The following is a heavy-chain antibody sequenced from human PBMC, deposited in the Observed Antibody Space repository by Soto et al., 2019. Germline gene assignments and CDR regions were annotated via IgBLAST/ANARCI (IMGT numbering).Heavy chain of an antibody. J-gene: IGHJ3*02. V-gene: IGHV1-69*13. CDR3: ARGIREYNWNDVYAFDI. D-gene: IGHD1-1*01. CDR1: GGTFSSYA. Sequence: ASVKVSCKASGGTFSSYAISWVRQAPGQGLEWMGGIIPIFGTANYAQKFQGRVTITADESTSTAYMELSSLRSEDTAVYYCARGIREYNWNDVYAFDIWGQGTMVTVSS. CDR2: IIPIFGTA.